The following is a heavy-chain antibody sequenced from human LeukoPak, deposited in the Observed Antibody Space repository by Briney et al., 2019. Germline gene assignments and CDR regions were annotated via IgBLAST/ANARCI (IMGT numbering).Heavy chain of an antibody. V-gene: IGHV4-39*01. CDR3: ARTDPGEPYYDILTGYYFDY. CDR2: IYYSGST. CDR1: GGSISSSSYY. J-gene: IGHJ4*02. Sequence: SETLSLTCTVSGGSISSSSYYWGWIRQPPGRGLEWIGSIYYSGSTYYNPSLKSRVTISVDTSKNQFSLKLSSVTAADTAVYYCARTDPGEPYYDILTGYYFDYWGQGTLVTVSS. D-gene: IGHD3-9*01.